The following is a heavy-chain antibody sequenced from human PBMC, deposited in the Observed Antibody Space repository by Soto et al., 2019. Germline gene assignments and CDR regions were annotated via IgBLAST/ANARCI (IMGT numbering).Heavy chain of an antibody. CDR3: ARESGGATATLDYYHFYMDV. CDR1: GDTFTDYY. D-gene: IGHD5-12*01. Sequence: QVQLVQSGAEVKKPGASVTVSCRSSGDTFTDYYIHWVRQAPGQGLEWMGWINPHSGVTEYAQKFQGWVSMTRDTSIRTVYMQLSRLRSDDTAVYYCARESGGATATLDYYHFYMDVWGTGTTVTVSS. V-gene: IGHV1-2*04. CDR2: INPHSGVT. J-gene: IGHJ6*03.